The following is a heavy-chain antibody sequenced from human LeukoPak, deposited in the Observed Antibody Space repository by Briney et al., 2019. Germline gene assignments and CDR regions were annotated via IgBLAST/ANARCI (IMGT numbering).Heavy chain of an antibody. CDR1: GGSFSGYY. CDR3: ARGRPEYYYGSGSSFFMDV. Sequence: SETLSLTCAVYGGSFSGYYWSWIRQPPGKGLEWIGEINHSGSTNYNPSLKSRVAISVDTSKNQFSLKLSSVTAADTAVYYCARGRPEYYYGSGSSFFMDVWGQGTTVTVSS. J-gene: IGHJ6*02. V-gene: IGHV4-34*01. D-gene: IGHD3-10*01. CDR2: INHSGST.